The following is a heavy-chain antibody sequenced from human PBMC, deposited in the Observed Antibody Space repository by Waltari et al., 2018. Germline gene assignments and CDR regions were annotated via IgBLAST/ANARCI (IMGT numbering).Heavy chain of an antibody. Sequence: EVQLVESGGGLVQPGGSLRLSCAASGMTFTTYSMNGVRQAPGKGLEWISYVSGDSGYIYYADSVRGRFTISRDNAQNSMYLQMNNLRADDTAVYYCAGIRRGFWFFDLWGRGTLVTVSP. CDR3: AGIRRGFWFFDL. V-gene: IGHV3-48*04. CDR1: GMTFTTYS. CDR2: VSGDSGYI. D-gene: IGHD3-10*01. J-gene: IGHJ2*01.